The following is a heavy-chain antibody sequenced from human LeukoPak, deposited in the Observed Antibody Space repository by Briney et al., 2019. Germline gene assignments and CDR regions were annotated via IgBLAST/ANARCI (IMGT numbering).Heavy chain of an antibody. Sequence: GGSLRLSCAASGFTFSSYAMSWVRQAPGKGLEWVSTVGRGGGDTYYADSVRGRFTISKDSSKNTLQMNSLSADDTAMYYCVKHSGGVYGNSDYWGQGILVTVSS. CDR2: VGRGGGDT. J-gene: IGHJ4*02. CDR1: GFTFSSYA. CDR3: VKHSGGVYGNSDY. D-gene: IGHD1-1*01. V-gene: IGHV3-23*01.